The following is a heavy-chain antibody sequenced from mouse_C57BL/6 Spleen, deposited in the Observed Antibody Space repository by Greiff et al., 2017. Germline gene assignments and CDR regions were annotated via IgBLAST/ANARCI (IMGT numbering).Heavy chain of an antibody. Sequence: QVQLQQSGAELVRPGASVTLSCKASGYTFTDYEMHWVKQTPVHGLEWIGAIDPATGGPAYNQKFKGKAILTADKSYSTAYMELLSLTSEDSSVYDCTNYYGSSYYFDDWGQGTTLTVSS. CDR2: IDPATGGP. CDR1: GYTFTDYE. D-gene: IGHD1-1*01. CDR3: TNYYGSSYYFDD. J-gene: IGHJ2*01. V-gene: IGHV1-15*01.